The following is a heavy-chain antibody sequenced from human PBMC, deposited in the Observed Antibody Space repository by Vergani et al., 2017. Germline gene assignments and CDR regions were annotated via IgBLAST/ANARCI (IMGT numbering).Heavy chain of an antibody. CDR1: GFTFSSYA. J-gene: IGHJ4*02. V-gene: IGHV3-23*01. Sequence: EVQLLESGGGLVQPGGSLRLSCAASGFTFSSYAMRWVRQAPGKGLEWVSALSGSGGSTYYADSVKGRFTISRDNAKNTLYLQMNSLRAEDTAVYYCAKDSSSWLRYFDYWGQGTLVTVSS. CDR3: AKDSSSWLRYFDY. CDR2: LSGSGGST. D-gene: IGHD6-13*01.